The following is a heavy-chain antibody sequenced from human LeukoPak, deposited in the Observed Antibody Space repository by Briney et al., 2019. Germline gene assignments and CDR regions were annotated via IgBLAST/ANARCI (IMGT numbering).Heavy chain of an antibody. V-gene: IGHV4-30-4*08. CDR3: ARGPNCSSTSCYSFNWFDP. J-gene: IGHJ5*02. Sequence: SQTLSLTCTVSGGSISSGDYYWSWIRQPPGKGLEWIGYIYYSGSTYYNPSLKSRVTISVDTSKNQFSLKLSSVTAADTAVYYCARGPNCSSTSCYSFNWFDPWGQGTLVTVSS. CDR1: GGSISSGDYY. CDR2: IYYSGST. D-gene: IGHD2-2*02.